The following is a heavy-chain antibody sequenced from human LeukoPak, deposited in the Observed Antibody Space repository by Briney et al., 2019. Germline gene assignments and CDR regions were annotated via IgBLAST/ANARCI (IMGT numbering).Heavy chain of an antibody. Sequence: VASVKVSCKASGYTFTSYYMHWVRQALGQGLEWMGIINPSGGSTSYAQKFQGRVTMTRDTSTSTVYMELSSLRSEDTAVYYCARDLAGYSYGGYYYYGMDVWGQGTTVTVSS. J-gene: IGHJ6*02. CDR2: INPSGGST. V-gene: IGHV1-46*01. D-gene: IGHD5-18*01. CDR3: ARDLAGYSYGGYYYYGMDV. CDR1: GYTFTSYY.